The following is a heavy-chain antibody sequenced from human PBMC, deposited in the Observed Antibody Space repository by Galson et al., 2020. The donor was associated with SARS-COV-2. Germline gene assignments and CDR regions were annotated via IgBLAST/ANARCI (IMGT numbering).Heavy chain of an antibody. D-gene: IGHD3-10*01. CDR1: GFTFDDYA. CDR2: ISWNSGSI. J-gene: IGHJ4*02. Sequence: GGSLRLSCAASGFTFDDYAMHWVRQAPGKGLEWVSGISWNSGSIGYADSVKGRFTISRDNAKNSLYLQMNSLRAEDTALYYCAKDTDYYGSGSQIWGQGTLVTVSS. V-gene: IGHV3-9*01. CDR3: AKDTDYYGSGSQI.